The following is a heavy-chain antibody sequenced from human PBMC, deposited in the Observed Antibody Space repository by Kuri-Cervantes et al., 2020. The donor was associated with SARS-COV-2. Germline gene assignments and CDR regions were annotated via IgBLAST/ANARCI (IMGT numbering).Heavy chain of an antibody. CDR2: IYDGGST. Sequence: SETLSLTCGVSGDSIIGYYWNWIRQPPEKTLEWIGFIYDGGSTSYNPSLRSRVTISVDTSKNQFSLKLSSVTAADTAVYYCARGWLLRDYWGQGTLVTVSS. J-gene: IGHJ4*02. D-gene: IGHD3-22*01. CDR1: GDSIIGYY. V-gene: IGHV4-59*08. CDR3: ARGWLLRDY.